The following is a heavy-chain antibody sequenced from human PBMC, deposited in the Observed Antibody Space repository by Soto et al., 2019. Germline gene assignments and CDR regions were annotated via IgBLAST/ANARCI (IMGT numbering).Heavy chain of an antibody. D-gene: IGHD1-7*01. Sequence: ASVKVSCKASGYTFTSYGISWVRQAPGQGLEWMGWISAYNGNTNYAQKLQGRVTMTTDTSTSTAYMELRSLRSDDTAVYYCARDPKYNWNYVDYYYGMDVWGQGTTVTVYS. CDR3: ARDPKYNWNYVDYYYGMDV. J-gene: IGHJ6*02. V-gene: IGHV1-18*04. CDR1: GYTFTSYG. CDR2: ISAYNGNT.